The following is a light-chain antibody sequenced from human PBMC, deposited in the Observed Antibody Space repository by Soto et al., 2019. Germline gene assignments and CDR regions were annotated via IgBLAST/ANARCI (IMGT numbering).Light chain of an antibody. CDR3: SSYTSSSTLYV. Sequence: QSVLTQPASVSGSPGQSITISCTGTSSDVGSYNLVSWYQQHPGKAPKLVIYEVSNRPSGVSNRFSGSKSGNTASLTISGLQAEDEADYYCSSYTSSSTLYVFGTGTKVTVL. CDR2: EVS. J-gene: IGLJ1*01. V-gene: IGLV2-14*02. CDR1: SSDVGSYNL.